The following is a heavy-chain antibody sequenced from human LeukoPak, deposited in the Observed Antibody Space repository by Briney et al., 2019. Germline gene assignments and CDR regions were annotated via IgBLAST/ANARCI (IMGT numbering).Heavy chain of an antibody. CDR1: GYTFSGYD. Sequence: GGSVRVSCTASGYTFSGYDMHWVRQAPGQGLEWVGGINHNSGGTNYAETVKGRVTMTRDSAMSTAYMEMSRQRADDTAVYYCARPGYSSSWYYFDYWGPRTLVTASS. CDR2: INHNSGGT. V-gene: IGHV1-2*02. D-gene: IGHD6-13*01. J-gene: IGHJ4*02. CDR3: ARPGYSSSWYYFDY.